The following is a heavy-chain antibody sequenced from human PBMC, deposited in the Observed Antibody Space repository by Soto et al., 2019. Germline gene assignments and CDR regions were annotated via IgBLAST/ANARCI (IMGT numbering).Heavy chain of an antibody. D-gene: IGHD3-10*01. CDR3: AKDVLLWFGGSADY. Sequence: PGRSMRLSCAASGFTFSSYGMHWVRQAPGKGLEWVAVISYDGSNKYYADSVKGRFTISRDNSKNTLYLQMNRLRAEDTAVYYCAKDVLLWFGGSADYWGQGTLVTVSS. CDR2: ISYDGSNK. J-gene: IGHJ4*02. V-gene: IGHV3-30*18. CDR1: GFTFSSYG.